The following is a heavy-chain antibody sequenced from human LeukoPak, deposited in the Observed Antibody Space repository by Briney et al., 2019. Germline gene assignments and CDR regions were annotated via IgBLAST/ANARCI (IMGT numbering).Heavy chain of an antibody. Sequence: GRSLRLSCAASGFTFSSYAMHWVRQAPGKGLEWVAVISYDGSNKYYADSVKGRFTISRDNSKNTLYLQMNSLRAEDTAVYYCARGFGVPAAPADYWGQGTLVTVSS. V-gene: IGHV3-30-3*01. CDR2: ISYDGSNK. CDR1: GFTFSSYA. D-gene: IGHD2-2*01. CDR3: ARGFGVPAAPADY. J-gene: IGHJ4*02.